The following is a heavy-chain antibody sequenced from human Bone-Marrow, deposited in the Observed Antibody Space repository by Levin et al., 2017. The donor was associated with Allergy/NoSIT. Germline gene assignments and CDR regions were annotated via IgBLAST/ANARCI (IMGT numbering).Heavy chain of an antibody. D-gene: IGHD4-17*01. V-gene: IGHV3-23*01. CDR3: AKDDDGDYTWVS. CDR1: GFTFSNYG. CDR2: ISGSGGKT. Sequence: PGGSLRLSCVGSGFTFSNYGMGWVRQAPGKGLEWVSAISGSGGKTYYADSVKGRFTVYRDNSKNTLFLQMDSLRAEDTASYYCAKDDDGDYTWVSWGKGTLVTVSS. J-gene: IGHJ5*02.